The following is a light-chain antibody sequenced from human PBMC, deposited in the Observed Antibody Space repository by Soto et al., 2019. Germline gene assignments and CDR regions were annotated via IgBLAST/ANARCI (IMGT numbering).Light chain of an antibody. CDR2: AAS. J-gene: IGKJ1*01. Sequence: DIQLTQSPSSLSASVGDRVTISCRASPNVVTYVYWYQQKPGRAPKLLFYAASSLKSGVPPRFSGSGAATAFTLTISSLRPEDFATYYCQQGYTTPPWTFGQGTKVEIK. V-gene: IGKV1-39*01. CDR1: PNVVTY. CDR3: QQGYTTPPWT.